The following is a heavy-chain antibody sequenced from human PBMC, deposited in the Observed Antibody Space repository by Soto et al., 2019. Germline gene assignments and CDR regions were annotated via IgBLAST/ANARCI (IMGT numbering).Heavy chain of an antibody. CDR1: GFTFSSYA. Sequence: QVQLVESGGGVVQPGRSLRLSCATSGFTFSSYAIHWVRQAPGNGLEWVAVISYDGSNKNYADSVKGRFTISRDNSKKTVDLQMNSLRAEDTSVYYRARDGVGVVPAAIRFGHWGQGPLVTVS. D-gene: IGHD2-2*01. J-gene: IGHJ4*02. CDR2: ISYDGSNK. V-gene: IGHV3-30-3*01. CDR3: ARDGVGVVPAAIRFGH.